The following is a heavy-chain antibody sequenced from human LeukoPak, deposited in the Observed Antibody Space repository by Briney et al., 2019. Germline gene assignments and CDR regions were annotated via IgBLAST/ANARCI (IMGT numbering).Heavy chain of an antibody. Sequence: ASVKVSCKASGYTFTSYGISWVRQAPGQGLEWMGWISAYNGNTNYAQKLQGRVTMTTDTSTSTAYMELRGLRSDDTAVYYCAREEGDGYNIAFDIWGQGTMVTVSS. CDR2: ISAYNGNT. V-gene: IGHV1-18*01. D-gene: IGHD5-24*01. CDR1: GYTFTSYG. J-gene: IGHJ3*02. CDR3: AREEGDGYNIAFDI.